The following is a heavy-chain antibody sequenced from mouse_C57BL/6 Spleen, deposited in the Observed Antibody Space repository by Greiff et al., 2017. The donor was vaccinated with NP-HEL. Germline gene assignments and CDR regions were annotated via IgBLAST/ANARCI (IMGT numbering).Heavy chain of an antibody. D-gene: IGHD4-1*01. CDR1: GYTFTDYY. V-gene: IGHV1-26*01. CDR2: INPNNGGT. J-gene: IGHJ4*01. CDR3: ARDALGLDAMDY. Sequence: EVQLQQSGPELVKPGASVKISCKASGYTFTDYYMNWVKQSHGKSLEWIGDINPNNGGTSYNQKFKGKATLTVDKSSSTAYMELRSLTSEDSAVYYCARDALGLDAMDYWGQGTSVTVSS.